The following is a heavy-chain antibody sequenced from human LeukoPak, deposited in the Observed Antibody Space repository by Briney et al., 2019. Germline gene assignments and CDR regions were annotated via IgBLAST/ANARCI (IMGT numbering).Heavy chain of an antibody. Sequence: GGSLRLSCAASGFTFTTYWMSWVRQAPGKGLEWVANINQDGSEKYYVDSVKGRFTISRDNAKNSLFLQMNSLRAEDTAVYYCARDGIAAVDFDYWGQGILVTVSS. V-gene: IGHV3-7*01. J-gene: IGHJ4*02. CDR2: INQDGSEK. D-gene: IGHD6-13*01. CDR3: ARDGIAAVDFDY. CDR1: GFTFTTYW.